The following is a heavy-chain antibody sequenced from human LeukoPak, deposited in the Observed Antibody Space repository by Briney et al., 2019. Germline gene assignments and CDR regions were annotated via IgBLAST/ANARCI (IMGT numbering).Heavy chain of an antibody. Sequence: SETLSLTCTGSGYSIGSGYFWGWIRQPPGKGLEWIVSMYHRGNTYYNPSLTSRVTMSVDTSRNQFSLKLSSVTAADTAVYYCVRDHYYNSSGYTFRHWGPGTLVTVSS. CDR2: MYHRGNT. CDR3: VRDHYYNSSGYTFRH. V-gene: IGHV4-38-2*02. CDR1: GYSIGSGYF. D-gene: IGHD3-22*01. J-gene: IGHJ1*01.